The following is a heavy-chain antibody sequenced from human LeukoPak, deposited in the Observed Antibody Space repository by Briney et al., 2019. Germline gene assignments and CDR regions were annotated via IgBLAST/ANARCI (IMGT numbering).Heavy chain of an antibody. CDR2: IYYSGST. V-gene: IGHV4-31*03. J-gene: IGHJ4*02. CDR1: GGPISSGGYY. Sequence: SETLSLTCTVSGGPISSGGYYWRWIRQHPGKGLEGIGYIYYSGSTYYNPSLKSRVTISVDTSKNQFSLKLSSVTAADTAVYYCASLNTAMAASDYWGQGTLVTVSS. CDR3: ASLNTAMAASDY. D-gene: IGHD5-18*01.